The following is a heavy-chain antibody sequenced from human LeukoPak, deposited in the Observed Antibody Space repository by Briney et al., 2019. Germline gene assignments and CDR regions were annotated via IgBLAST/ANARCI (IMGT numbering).Heavy chain of an antibody. Sequence: ASVKVSCKVSGYTLTELSMHWVRQAPGKGLEWMGGFDPEDGETIYAQKFQGRVTMTEDTSTDTAHMELSSLRSEDTAAYYCATHPHNYGDYGIEFDYWGQGTLVTVSS. CDR3: ATHPHNYGDYGIEFDY. V-gene: IGHV1-24*01. CDR1: GYTLTELS. CDR2: FDPEDGET. D-gene: IGHD4-17*01. J-gene: IGHJ4*02.